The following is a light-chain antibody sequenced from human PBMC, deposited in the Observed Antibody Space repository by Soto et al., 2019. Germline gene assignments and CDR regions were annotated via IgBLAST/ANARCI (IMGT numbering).Light chain of an antibody. CDR1: QSVSSSY. Sequence: EIVLTQSPGTLSLSPGERATLSCRASQSVSSSYLAWYQQKPGQAPRLLIYGASSRSTGIPDRFSGNGSGTDFTLTISRLEPEDLAVYYCQQCGGSPHYTFGQANKREIK. CDR2: GAS. CDR3: QQCGGSPHYT. V-gene: IGKV3-20*01. J-gene: IGKJ2*01.